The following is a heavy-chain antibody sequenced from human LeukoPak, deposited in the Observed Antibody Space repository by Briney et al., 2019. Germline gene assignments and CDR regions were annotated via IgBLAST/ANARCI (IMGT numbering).Heavy chain of an antibody. V-gene: IGHV3-74*01. CDR2: IDTDGGT. CDR3: ARDLEYTFDY. J-gene: IGHJ4*02. D-gene: IGHD2/OR15-2a*01. Sequence: GGSLRLSCAASGFTFSHHYMLWVRQAPGKGLVWVARIDTDGGTGYADSVKGRFTISRDNAKNTVYLQMNSLRAEDTAVYYCARDLEYTFDYWGQGTSVTVSS. CDR1: GFTFSHHY.